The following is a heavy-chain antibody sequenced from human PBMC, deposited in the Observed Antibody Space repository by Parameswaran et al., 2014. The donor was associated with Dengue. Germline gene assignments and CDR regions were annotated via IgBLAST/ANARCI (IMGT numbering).Heavy chain of an antibody. J-gene: IGHJ5*02. CDR2: INHSGST. V-gene: IGHV4-34*01. D-gene: IGHD3-3*01. CDR3: AKKRFLEWLFPPGGWFDP. Sequence: VRQMPGKGLEWIGEINHSGSTNYNPSLKSRVTISVDTSKNQFSLKLSSVTAADTAVYYCAKKRFLEWLFPPGGWFDPWGQGTLVTVSS.